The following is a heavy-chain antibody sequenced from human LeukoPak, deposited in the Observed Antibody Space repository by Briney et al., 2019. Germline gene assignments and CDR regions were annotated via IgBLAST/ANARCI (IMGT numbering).Heavy chain of an antibody. CDR3: ARQQLVDYYYYYMDV. CDR2: IYPGDADT. Sequence: GESLKISCKASGYSFTSYWIGWVRHMPGKGLEWMGIIYPGDADTRYSPSFQGQVTISADKSISTAYLQWSSLKASDTAMYYCARQQLVDYYYYYMDVWGKGTTVTVSS. V-gene: IGHV5-51*01. D-gene: IGHD2-2*01. CDR1: GYSFTSYW. J-gene: IGHJ6*03.